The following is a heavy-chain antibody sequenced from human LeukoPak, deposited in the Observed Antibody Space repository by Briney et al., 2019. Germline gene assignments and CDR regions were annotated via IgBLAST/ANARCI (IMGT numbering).Heavy chain of an antibody. Sequence: GGSLRLSCAASGFTFSSYAMSWVRQAPGKGLVWVSAISGSGGSTYYADSVKGRFTISRDNSKNTLYLQMNSLRAEDTAVYYCAEDIVVVPAAKGHYYYYGVDVWGQGTTVTVSS. CDR2: ISGSGGST. J-gene: IGHJ6*02. CDR3: AEDIVVVPAAKGHYYYYGVDV. D-gene: IGHD2-2*01. CDR1: GFTFSSYA. V-gene: IGHV3-23*01.